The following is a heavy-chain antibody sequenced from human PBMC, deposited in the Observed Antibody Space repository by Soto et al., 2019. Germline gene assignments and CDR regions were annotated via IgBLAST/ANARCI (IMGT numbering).Heavy chain of an antibody. V-gene: IGHV3-21*01. CDR1: GFTFSSYS. CDR2: ISSSSSYI. Sequence: EVQLVESGGGLVKPGGSLRLSCAASGFTFSSYSMNWVRQAPGKGLEWVSSISSSSSYIYYADSVKGRFIISRDNAKNSLYLQMNSLRAEDTAVYYCARDRRGVYFDYWGQGTLVTVSS. J-gene: IGHJ4*02. D-gene: IGHD2-8*02. CDR3: ARDRRGVYFDY.